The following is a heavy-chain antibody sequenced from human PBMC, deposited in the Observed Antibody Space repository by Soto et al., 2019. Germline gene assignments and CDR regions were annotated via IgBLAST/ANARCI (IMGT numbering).Heavy chain of an antibody. CDR2: ISWNSGSI. V-gene: IGHV3-9*01. J-gene: IGHJ5*02. Sequence: EVQLVESGGGLVQPGRSLRLSCAASGFTFDDYAMHWVRQAPGKGLEWVSGISWNSGSIDYADSVRGRFIISRDNAKNSLYMQMNSLRAEDTALYYCAKGVTVTIPFRKFDTWGQGTLVTVSS. CDR1: GFTFDDYA. CDR3: AKGVTVTIPFRKFDT. D-gene: IGHD4-17*01.